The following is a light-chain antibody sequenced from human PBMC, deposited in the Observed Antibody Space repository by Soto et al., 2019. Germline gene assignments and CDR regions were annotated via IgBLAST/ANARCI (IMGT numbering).Light chain of an antibody. Sequence: QLVLTQPPSASGSPGQSVTISCTGTSSDVGYYNSVSWYQQHPGKAPKLMIFEVNQRPSGVPDRFSGSKSGNTASLTVSGLQAEDEATYYCNSYSGSSNFVVFGGGTKLTVL. CDR1: SSDVGYYNS. J-gene: IGLJ2*01. CDR2: EVN. CDR3: NSYSGSSNFVV. V-gene: IGLV2-8*01.